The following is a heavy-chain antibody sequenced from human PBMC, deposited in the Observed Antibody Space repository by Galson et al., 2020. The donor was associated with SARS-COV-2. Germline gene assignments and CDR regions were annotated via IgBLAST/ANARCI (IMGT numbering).Heavy chain of an antibody. CDR3: AREVLDILTGYYQLQRGYYYYMDV. CDR1: GFTVSSNY. D-gene: IGHD3-9*01. CDR2: IYSGGST. Sequence: GGSLRLSCAASGFTVSSNYMSWVRQAPGKGLEWVSVIYSGGSTYYADSVKGRFTISRDNSKNTLYLQMNSLRAEDTAVYYCAREVLDILTGYYQLQRGYYYYMDVWGKGTTVTVSS. J-gene: IGHJ6*03. V-gene: IGHV3-53*01.